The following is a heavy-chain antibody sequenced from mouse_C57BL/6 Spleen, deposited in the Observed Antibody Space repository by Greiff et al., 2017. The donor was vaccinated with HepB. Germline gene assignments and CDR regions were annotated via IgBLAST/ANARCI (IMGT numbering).Heavy chain of an antibody. CDR2: IYPGDGDT. D-gene: IGHD2-1*01. V-gene: IGHV1-82*01. CDR1: GYAFSSSW. J-gene: IGHJ4*01. CDR3: AGGNYISAMDG. Sequence: QVQLQQSGPELVKPGASVKISCKASGYAFSSSWMNWVKQRPGKGLEWIGRIYPGDGDTNYNGKFKGKATLTADKSSSTAYMQLSSLTSEDSAVYFCAGGNYISAMDGWGQAPSVSVST.